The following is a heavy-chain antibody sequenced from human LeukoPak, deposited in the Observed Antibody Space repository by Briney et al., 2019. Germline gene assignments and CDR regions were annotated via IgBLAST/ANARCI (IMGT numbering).Heavy chain of an antibody. J-gene: IGHJ4*02. CDR1: GYTFTSYG. CDR3: ARGSRSYYDSSGYAY. V-gene: IGHV1-18*01. Sequence: ASVKVSCKASGYTFTSYGISWVRQAPGQGLEWMGWISAYNGNTNYAQKLQGRVTMTTDTSTSTAYMELRSMRSDDTAMYYCARGSRSYYDSSGYAYWGQGTLVTVSS. D-gene: IGHD3-22*01. CDR2: ISAYNGNT.